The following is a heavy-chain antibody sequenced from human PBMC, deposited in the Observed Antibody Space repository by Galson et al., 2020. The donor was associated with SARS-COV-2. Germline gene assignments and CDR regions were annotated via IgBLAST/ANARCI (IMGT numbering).Heavy chain of an antibody. J-gene: IGHJ3*01. CDR3: ARASLEPTRRAFDV. Sequence: SETLSLTCTVSGGSISNAPYYWNWIRQSPEKGLEWIGYIFYTGTTHYNPSLESRVSISIDTSENQFSLKVNSVTAADTAMYYCARASLEPTRRAFDVWGQGTMVTVS. V-gene: IGHV4-30-4*01. CDR1: GGSISNAPYY. CDR2: IFYTGTT.